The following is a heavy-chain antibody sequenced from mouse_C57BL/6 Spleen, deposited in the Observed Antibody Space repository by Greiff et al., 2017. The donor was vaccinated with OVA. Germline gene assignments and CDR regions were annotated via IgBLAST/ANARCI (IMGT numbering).Heavy chain of an antibody. D-gene: IGHD2-2*01. CDR1: GYTFTSYW. Sequence: QVQLQQPGAELVKPGASVKLSCKASGYTFTSYWMHWVKQRPGQGLEWIGMIHPNSGSTNYNEKFKSKATLTVDKSSSTAYMQLSSLTSEDSAVYYCARGGSTMVTGDDWGQGTTLTVSS. CDR3: ARGGSTMVTGDD. J-gene: IGHJ2*01. V-gene: IGHV1-64*01. CDR2: IHPNSGST.